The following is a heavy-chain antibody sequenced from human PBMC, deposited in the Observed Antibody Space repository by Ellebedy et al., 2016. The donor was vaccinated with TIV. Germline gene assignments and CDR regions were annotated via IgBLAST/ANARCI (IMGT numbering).Heavy chain of an antibody. CDR3: AKDVDRASKDY. Sequence: GESLKISCAASGFTFSRSALSWVRQTPEKGLEWVAQISCWDYGGGTFYADSVRGRFTISSDDSRNTVHLQMIRLRAEDTALYYCAKDVDRASKDYWGQGTLVTVSS. CDR2: ISCWDYGGGT. D-gene: IGHD3-22*01. V-gene: IGHV3-23*01. CDR1: GFTFSRSA. J-gene: IGHJ4*02.